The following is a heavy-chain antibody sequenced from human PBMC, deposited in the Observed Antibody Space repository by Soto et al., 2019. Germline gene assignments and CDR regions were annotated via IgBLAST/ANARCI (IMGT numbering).Heavy chain of an antibody. CDR3: ARDGLRYFDWLLGDQYGMDV. D-gene: IGHD3-9*01. CDR2: INAGNGNT. CDR1: GYTFTSYA. Sequence: ASVKVSCKASGYTFTSYAMHWVRQAPGQRLEWMGWINAGNGNTKYSQKFQGRVTITRDTSASTAYMELSSLRSEDTAVYYCARDGLRYFDWLLGDQYGMDVWGQGTTVTVSS. J-gene: IGHJ6*02. V-gene: IGHV1-3*01.